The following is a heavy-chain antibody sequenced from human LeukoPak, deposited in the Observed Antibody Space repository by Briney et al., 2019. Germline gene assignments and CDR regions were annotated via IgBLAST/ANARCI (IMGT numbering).Heavy chain of an antibody. CDR3: AKRDRPCSGDCSAPYYFDY. Sequence: GGSPRLSCAASGFTFSSYAMSWVRQAPGKGLEWVSVISGSGDNTYYADSVKGRFTISRDNSKNTLYLQMSSLRVEDTAVYYCAKRDRPCSGDCSAPYYFDYWGQGTLVTVSS. D-gene: IGHD2-21*02. CDR2: ISGSGDNT. J-gene: IGHJ4*02. V-gene: IGHV3-23*01. CDR1: GFTFSSYA.